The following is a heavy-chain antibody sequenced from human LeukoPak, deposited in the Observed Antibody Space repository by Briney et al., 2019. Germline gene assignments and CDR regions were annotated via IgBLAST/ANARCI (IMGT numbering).Heavy chain of an antibody. Sequence: GGSLRLSCAASGFTISSSYMSWVRQAPGKGLEWVSVIYRGDKTYYADSVKGRFTISRDNSRNTLCLQLNSLRAEDTAIYYCARHTGSTWSTGYWGQRALVTVSS. CDR1: GFTISSSY. CDR2: IYRGDKT. J-gene: IGHJ4*02. D-gene: IGHD6-13*01. V-gene: IGHV3-53*01. CDR3: ARHTGSTWSTGY.